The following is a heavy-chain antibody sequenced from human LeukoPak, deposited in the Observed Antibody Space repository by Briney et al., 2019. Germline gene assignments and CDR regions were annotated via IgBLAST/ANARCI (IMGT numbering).Heavy chain of an antibody. D-gene: IGHD2-8*01. CDR2: INKDGSEK. Sequence: GGSLRLSCAASGFTFSRYWMSWVRQAPGKGLEWVSSINKDGSEKFHADSATGRFTISRDNAKNSLFLQMNTLGAEDAAVYYCARTYDRSTNGVHYFDPWGQGTLVTVSS. V-gene: IGHV3-7*01. CDR1: GFTFSRYW. J-gene: IGHJ5*02. CDR3: ARTYDRSTNGVHYFDP.